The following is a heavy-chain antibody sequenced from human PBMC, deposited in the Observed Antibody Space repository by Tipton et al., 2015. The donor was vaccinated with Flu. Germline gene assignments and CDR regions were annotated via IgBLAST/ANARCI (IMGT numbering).Heavy chain of an antibody. CDR1: GFTITRYG. D-gene: IGHD7-27*01. V-gene: IGHV3-23*01. CDR3: ATLTGDDY. J-gene: IGHJ4*02. CDR2: ISGGTT. Sequence: SLRLSCAASGFTITRYGMTWVRQAPGKGLEWVSAISGGTTYFADSVKGRFTISRDISKNTLYLQMNSLRAEDTAIYYCATLTGDDYWGQGILVTVSS.